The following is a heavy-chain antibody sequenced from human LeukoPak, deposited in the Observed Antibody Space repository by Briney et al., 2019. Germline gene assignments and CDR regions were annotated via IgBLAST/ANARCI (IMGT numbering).Heavy chain of an antibody. CDR3: ARVDDSSGYSYWYFDL. Sequence: SETLSLTCTVSGGSISSSSYYWGWIRQPPGKGLEWIGSIYYSGSTYYNPSLKSRVTISVDTSKNQLSLKLSSVTAADTAVYYCARVDDSSGYSYWYFDLWGRGTLVTVSS. V-gene: IGHV4-39*07. J-gene: IGHJ2*01. CDR2: IYYSGST. D-gene: IGHD3-22*01. CDR1: GGSISSSSYY.